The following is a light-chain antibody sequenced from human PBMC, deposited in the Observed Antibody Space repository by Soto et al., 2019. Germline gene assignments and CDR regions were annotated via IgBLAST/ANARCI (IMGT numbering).Light chain of an antibody. CDR2: EDN. CDR1: SGSIASNY. CDR3: QSYDSSNVV. Sequence: NFMLTQPHSVSESPGKTVTISCTGSSGSIASNYVQWYQQRPGSAPTTVIYEDNQRPSGVPDRFSGSIDSSSNSASLTISGLMTEDEADYYCQSYDSSNVVFGGGTQLTVL. J-gene: IGLJ2*01. V-gene: IGLV6-57*02.